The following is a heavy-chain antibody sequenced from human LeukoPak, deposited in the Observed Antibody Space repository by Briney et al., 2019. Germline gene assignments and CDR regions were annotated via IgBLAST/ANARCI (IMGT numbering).Heavy chain of an antibody. V-gene: IGHV4-39*01. Sequence: SETLSLTCTVSGDSMSSSNYYWVWIRQPPGKGLEWIGSIYYGGSTYHNPSLKSRVTISLDTSKNQFSVKLSSVTAADTAVYYCTRRAHCTGGSCNPVWGQGTTVTVSS. J-gene: IGHJ6*02. CDR1: GDSMSSSNYY. CDR2: IYYGGST. CDR3: TRRAHCTGGSCNPV. D-gene: IGHD2-15*01.